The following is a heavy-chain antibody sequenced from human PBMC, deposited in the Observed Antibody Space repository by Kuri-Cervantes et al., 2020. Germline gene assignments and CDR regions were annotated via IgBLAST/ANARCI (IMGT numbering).Heavy chain of an antibody. V-gene: IGHV1-18*01. D-gene: IGHD3-3*01. CDR1: GYTFTSYD. J-gene: IGHJ5*02. CDR3: ARSHHDFWRFDP. CDR2: IGPYNNNT. Sequence: ASVKVSCKASGYTFTSYDINWVRQATGQGLEWMGWIGPYNNNTNYAQKLQGRVTLTTDTSTNTAYMDLRSLRSDDTAVYYCARSHHDFWRFDPWGQGTLVTVSS.